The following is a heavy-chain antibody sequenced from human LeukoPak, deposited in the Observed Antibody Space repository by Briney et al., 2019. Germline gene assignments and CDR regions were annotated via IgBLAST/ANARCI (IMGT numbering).Heavy chain of an antibody. CDR3: AREVRDNWNYVDY. D-gene: IGHD1-1*01. CDR2: IYHSGST. Sequence: SETLSLTCTVSGYSISSGYYWGWIRQPPGKGLEWIGSIYHSGSTYYNPSLKSRVTISVDTSKNQFSLKLSSVTAADTAVYYCAREVRDNWNYVDYWGQGTLVTVSS. CDR1: GYSISSGYY. V-gene: IGHV4-38-2*02. J-gene: IGHJ4*02.